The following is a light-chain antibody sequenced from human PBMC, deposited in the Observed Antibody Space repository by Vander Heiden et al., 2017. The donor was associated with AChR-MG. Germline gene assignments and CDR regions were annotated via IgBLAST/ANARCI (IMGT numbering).Light chain of an antibody. CDR1: KLGDKY. J-gene: IGLJ2*01. Sequence: SYEMTQPPPVSVSPGQTVSIPCSGEKLGDKYVCWYQQRAGQSPLLIIYQDNKRPPDIPERFSASNSGDTATLTISGTQAADEAAYFCQAWDSSSVIFGGGTRLTVL. CDR3: QAWDSSSVI. CDR2: QDN. V-gene: IGLV3-1*01.